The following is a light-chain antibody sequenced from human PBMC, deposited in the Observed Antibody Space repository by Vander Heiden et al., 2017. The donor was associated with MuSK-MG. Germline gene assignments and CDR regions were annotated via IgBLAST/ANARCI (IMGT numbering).Light chain of an antibody. CDR3: ASFSVTTTVV. Sequence: QSALTQSASVSGSPGQSITISCPGTSCDVGDYNYVSWYQQRPGKVPRLVIYDVSSRPSGVSNRFSGSKSGDTASLTISGLQADDEADYYCASFSVTTTVVFGGGTKVTVL. CDR2: DVS. V-gene: IGLV2-14*03. J-gene: IGLJ2*01. CDR1: SCDVGDYNY.